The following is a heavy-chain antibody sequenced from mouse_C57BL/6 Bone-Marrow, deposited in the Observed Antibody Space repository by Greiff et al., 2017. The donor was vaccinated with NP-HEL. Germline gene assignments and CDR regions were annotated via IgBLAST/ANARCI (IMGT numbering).Heavy chain of an antibody. J-gene: IGHJ4*01. CDR2: INPSSGYT. CDR3: ARNYSNYEDYAMDY. D-gene: IGHD2-5*01. Sequence: VQLQQSGAELARPGASVKMSCKASGYTFTSYTMHWVKQRPGQGLEWIGYINPSSGYTKYNQKFKDKATLTADKSSSTAYMQLSSLTSEDSAVYYCARNYSNYEDYAMDYWGQGTSVTVSS. CDR1: GYTFTSYT. V-gene: IGHV1-4*01.